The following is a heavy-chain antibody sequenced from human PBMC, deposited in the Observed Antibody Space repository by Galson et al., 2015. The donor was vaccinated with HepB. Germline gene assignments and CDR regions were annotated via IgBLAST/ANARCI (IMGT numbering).Heavy chain of an antibody. D-gene: IGHD6-19*01. Sequence: SLRLSCAASGFTFSSYGTHWVRQAPGKGLEWVANVWNDEGKTYYGDSVKGRFTISRDKSNNTVYLQMNSLRREDTAVYYCAREPRTSRAWSGHFDYWGQGTLVTVSS. J-gene: IGHJ4*02. CDR3: AREPRTSRAWSGHFDY. CDR1: GFTFSSYG. CDR2: VWNDEGKT. V-gene: IGHV3-33*08.